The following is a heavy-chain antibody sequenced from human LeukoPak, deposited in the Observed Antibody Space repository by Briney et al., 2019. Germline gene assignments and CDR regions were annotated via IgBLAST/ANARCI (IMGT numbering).Heavy chain of an antibody. D-gene: IGHD1-26*01. CDR1: GGTFSSYA. J-gene: IGHJ4*02. V-gene: IGHV1-69*06. Sequence: ASVKVSCKASGGTFSSYAISWVRQAPGQGLEWMGGIIPIFGTANYAQKFQGRVTITADKSTSTAYMELSSLRSEDTAVYYCAAGGVGAQAFDCWGQGTLVTVSS. CDR2: IIPIFGTA. CDR3: AAGGVGAQAFDC.